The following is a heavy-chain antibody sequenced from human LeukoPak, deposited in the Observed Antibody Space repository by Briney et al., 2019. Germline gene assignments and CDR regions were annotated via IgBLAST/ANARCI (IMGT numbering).Heavy chain of an antibody. J-gene: IGHJ4*02. V-gene: IGHV1-46*01. CDR3: ARDLDGIAGGY. CDR1: GYTFTSYY. Sequence: ASVQVSCKASGYTFTSYYMHWVRQAPGQGLEWMGIINPSGGSTSYAQKFQGRVTMTRDMSTSTVYMELSSLRSEDTAVYYCARDLDGIAGGYWGQGTLVTVSS. D-gene: IGHD1-20*01. CDR2: INPSGGST.